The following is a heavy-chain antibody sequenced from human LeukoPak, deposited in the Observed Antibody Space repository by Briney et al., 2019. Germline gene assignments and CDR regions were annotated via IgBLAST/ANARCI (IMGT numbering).Heavy chain of an antibody. CDR2: ISAYNGNT. Sequence: GASVKVSCKASGYTFTGYGISWVRQAPGQGLEWMGWISAYNGNTNYAQKLQGRVTMTTDTSTSTAYMELRSLRSDDTAVYYCARGAFGGVILYYYDYWGQGTLVTVSS. V-gene: IGHV1-18*01. CDR1: GYTFTGYG. D-gene: IGHD3-16*01. CDR3: ARGAFGGVILYYYDY. J-gene: IGHJ4*02.